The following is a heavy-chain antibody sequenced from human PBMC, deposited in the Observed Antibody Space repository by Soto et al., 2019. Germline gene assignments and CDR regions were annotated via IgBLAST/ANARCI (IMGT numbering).Heavy chain of an antibody. CDR3: AKAMGSIAARYYYYGMDV. V-gene: IGHV3-9*01. D-gene: IGHD6-6*01. J-gene: IGHJ6*02. Sequence: GGSLRLSCAASGFTFDDYAMHWVRQAPGKGLEWVSGTSWNSGSIGYADSVKGRFTISRDNAKNSLYLQMNSLRAEDTALYYCAKAMGSIAARYYYYGMDVWGQGTTVTVSS. CDR1: GFTFDDYA. CDR2: TSWNSGSI.